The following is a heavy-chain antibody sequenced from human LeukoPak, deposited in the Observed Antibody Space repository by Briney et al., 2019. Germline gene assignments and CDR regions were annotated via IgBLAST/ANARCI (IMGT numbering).Heavy chain of an antibody. J-gene: IGHJ4*02. CDR1: GFTFSSYG. CDR2: ISYDGSNK. CDR3: AKDSGSGPVDY. Sequence: GGSLRLSCAASGFTFSSYGMHWVRQAPGKGLEWVAVISYDGSNKYYADSVKGRFTISSDNSKNTLYLQMNSLRAEDTAVYCCAKDSGSGPVDYWGQGTLVTVSS. V-gene: IGHV3-30*18. D-gene: IGHD6-19*01.